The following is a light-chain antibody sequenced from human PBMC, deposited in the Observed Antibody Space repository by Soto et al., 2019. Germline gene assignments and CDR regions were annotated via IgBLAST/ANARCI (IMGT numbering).Light chain of an antibody. CDR2: CAS. Sequence: EIVLTQSPGTLSLSPGERATLSCRASQSVSSSYLAWYQQKPGQAPSLLIYCASSRATGIPDRFSGSGSATDFTATISRLEAEDIEVYYCQQYGSSPFTFSQGTKLEIK. V-gene: IGKV3-20*01. CDR1: QSVSSSY. J-gene: IGKJ2*01. CDR3: QQYGSSPFT.